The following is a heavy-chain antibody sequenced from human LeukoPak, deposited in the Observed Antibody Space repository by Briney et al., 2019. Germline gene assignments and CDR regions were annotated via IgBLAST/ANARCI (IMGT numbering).Heavy chain of an antibody. Sequence: GSLRLSCAASGFTFSAYSLTWVRQAPGKGLEWLSYISSSSTTIFYADSVKGRFTISRDNAKNSLYLQMNSLRAEDTAVYYCARDLRPGSNSRWGYWGQGTLVTVSS. J-gene: IGHJ4*02. D-gene: IGHD4-23*01. CDR1: GFTFSAYS. CDR2: ISSSSTTI. V-gene: IGHV3-48*01. CDR3: ARDLRPGSNSRWGY.